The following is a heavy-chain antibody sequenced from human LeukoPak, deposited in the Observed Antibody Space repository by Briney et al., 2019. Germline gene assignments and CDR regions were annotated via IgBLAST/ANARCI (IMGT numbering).Heavy chain of an antibody. CDR1: GFTFSSYA. CDR2: ISYDGSNK. J-gene: IGHJ4*02. V-gene: IGHV3-30*04. CDR3: ASRCTDFDY. Sequence: PGGSLRLSCAASGFTFSSYAMHWVRQAPGKGLEWVAVISYDGSNKYYADSVKGRFTISRDNSKNTLYLQMNSLRAEDTAVYYCASRCTDFDYWGQGTLVTVSS. D-gene: IGHD2-8*01.